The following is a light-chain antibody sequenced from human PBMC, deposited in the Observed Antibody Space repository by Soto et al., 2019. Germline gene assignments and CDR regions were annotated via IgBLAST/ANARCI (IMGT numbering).Light chain of an antibody. CDR1: QTINNN. J-gene: IGKJ1*01. V-gene: IGKV3-15*01. Sequence: VMTQAPATLSVSPGERATLSCRASQTINNNVAWYQLKDGQVPRLVIYGASTRATDIPARFSGSGSGTEFTLTISRLQSDDFAEYHCQQYNNWPQTFGQGTKVDIK. CDR3: QQYNNWPQT. CDR2: GAS.